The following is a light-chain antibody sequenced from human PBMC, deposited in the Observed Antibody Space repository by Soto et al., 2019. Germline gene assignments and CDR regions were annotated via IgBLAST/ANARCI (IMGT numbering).Light chain of an antibody. CDR2: DAS. Sequence: EIVFTQSPATLSLSPGGTDTLSCGARQSGDSLYLAWYQQKPGLAPRLLIFDASSRATGIPDRFTGSGSGTDFTLTISRLEPEDFAVYYCQQYGSSPITFGQGTRLEIK. J-gene: IGKJ5*01. CDR1: QSGDSLY. CDR3: QQYGSSPIT. V-gene: IGKV3D-20*01.